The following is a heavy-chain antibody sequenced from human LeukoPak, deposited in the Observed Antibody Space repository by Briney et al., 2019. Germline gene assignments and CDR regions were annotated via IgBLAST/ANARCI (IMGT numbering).Heavy chain of an antibody. CDR2: IYYSGST. CDR3: ARSTTTSAAFDY. CDR1: GASITSYY. V-gene: IGHV4-59*01. Sequence: SETLSLTCTVSGASITSYYWSWIRQPPGKGLEWLGYIYYSGSTNYNPSLKSRVTISVDTSKNQFSLKLSSVTAADTAVYYCARSTTTSAAFDYWGQGTLVTVSS. J-gene: IGHJ4*02. D-gene: IGHD5/OR15-5a*01.